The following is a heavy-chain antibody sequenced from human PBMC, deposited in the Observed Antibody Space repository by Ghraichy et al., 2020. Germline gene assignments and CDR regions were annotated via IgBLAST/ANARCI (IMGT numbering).Heavy chain of an antibody. CDR1: GYTFTSYG. J-gene: IGHJ5*02. CDR3: ARGTRWFGEGWFDP. Sequence: ASVKVSCKASGYTFTSYGISWVRQAPGQGLEWMGWISAYNGNTKYSQKFQGRVTITRDTSASTAYMELSSLRSEDTAVYYCARGTRWFGEGWFDPWGQGTLVTVSS. V-gene: IGHV1-18*04. CDR2: ISAYNGNT. D-gene: IGHD3-10*01.